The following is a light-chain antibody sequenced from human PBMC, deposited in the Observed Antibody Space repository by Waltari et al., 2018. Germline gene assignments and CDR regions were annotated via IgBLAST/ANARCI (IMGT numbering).Light chain of an antibody. CDR2: QVS. J-gene: IGKJ1*01. V-gene: IGKV2-30*02. CDR3: MQGSHWPPWT. CDR1: QSLDHSDGNTY. Sequence: EVVMTQSPPSLPVTLGQPASISCRSSQSLDHSDGNTYLNWFHQRPGQSPRRLLYQVSNRDSGVPDRFSGSGSGTEFTLKISSVEAEDVGVYYCMQGSHWPPWTFGQGTRVEIK.